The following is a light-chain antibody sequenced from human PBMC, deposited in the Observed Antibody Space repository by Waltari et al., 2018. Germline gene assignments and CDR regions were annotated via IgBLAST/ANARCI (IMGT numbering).Light chain of an antibody. CDR2: KAS. J-gene: IGKJ2*01. V-gene: IGKV1-5*03. Sequence: DIQMTQSPSTLSASVGDRVTIPCRASQSIRSWLAWYQQKPGNAPKLLIYKASSLESGVPSRFSGSGSGTEFTLTISSLQPDDFATYYCQQYNSYSPYTFGQGTKLEIK. CDR3: QQYNSYSPYT. CDR1: QSIRSW.